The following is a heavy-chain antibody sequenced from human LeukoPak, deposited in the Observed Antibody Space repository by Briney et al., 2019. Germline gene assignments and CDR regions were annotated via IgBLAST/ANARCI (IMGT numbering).Heavy chain of an antibody. CDR3: ARVVGATRTHFDY. V-gene: IGHV3-23*01. D-gene: IGHD1-26*01. J-gene: IGHJ4*02. CDR2: ISGSGGST. CDR1: GFTFSSYA. Sequence: PGGSLRLSCAASGFTFSSYAMSWVRQAPGKGLEWVSAISGSGGSTYYADSVKGRFTISRDNSKNTLYLQMGSLRAEDMAVYYCARVVGATRTHFDYWGQGTLVTVSS.